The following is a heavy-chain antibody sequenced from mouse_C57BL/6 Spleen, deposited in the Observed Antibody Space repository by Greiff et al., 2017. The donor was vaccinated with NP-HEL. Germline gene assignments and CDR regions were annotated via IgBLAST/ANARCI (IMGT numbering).Heavy chain of an antibody. CDR3: ARHYDYDWFAY. V-gene: IGHV1-81*01. Sequence: VQLQESGAELARPGASVKLSCKASGYTFTSYGISWVKQRPGQGLEWIGEIYPRSGNTYYNEKFKGKATLTADKSSSTAYMELRSLTSEDSAVYFCARHYDYDWFAYWGQGTLVTVSA. CDR1: GYTFTSYG. D-gene: IGHD2-4*01. J-gene: IGHJ3*01. CDR2: IYPRSGNT.